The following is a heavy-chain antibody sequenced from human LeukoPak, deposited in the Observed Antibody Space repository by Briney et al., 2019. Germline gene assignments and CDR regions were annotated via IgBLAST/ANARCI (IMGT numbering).Heavy chain of an antibody. CDR2: ISYDGSNK. J-gene: IGHJ6*02. CDR1: GFTFSSYG. D-gene: IGHD3-10*01. Sequence: QPGWSLRLSCAASGFTFSSYGMHWVRQAPGKGLEWVAVISYDGSNKYYADSVKGRFTISRDNSKNTLYLQMNSLRAEDTAVYYCAKVITMVRGVIPRTDAYYYYGMDVWGQGTTVTVSS. V-gene: IGHV3-30*18. CDR3: AKVITMVRGVIPRTDAYYYYGMDV.